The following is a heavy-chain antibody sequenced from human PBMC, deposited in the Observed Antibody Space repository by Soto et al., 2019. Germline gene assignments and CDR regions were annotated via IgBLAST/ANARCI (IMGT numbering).Heavy chain of an antibody. CDR3: ARALHLTTVTTGGYYYYAMDV. V-gene: IGHV4-31*02. J-gene: IGHJ6*02. D-gene: IGHD4-4*01. Sequence: QVQLQESGPGLVKASQTLSLTCTVSGGSISSGGCYWSWIRQHPGQDLELIGHIHHSGRTYYNPSRKIRVTISVDTSKTQFSLRPSSVTAADTAVYFCARALHLTTVTTGGYYYYAMDVWGQGTAVTVSS. CDR1: GGSISSGGCY. CDR2: IHHSGRT.